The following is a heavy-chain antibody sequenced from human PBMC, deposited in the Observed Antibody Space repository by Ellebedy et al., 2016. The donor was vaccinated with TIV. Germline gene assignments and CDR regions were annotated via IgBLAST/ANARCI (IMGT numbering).Heavy chain of an antibody. CDR1: GGSFSAYY. Sequence: MPSETLSLTCAVYGGSFSAYYWSWIRQSPGKGLEWIGEINLSGNINHNPALKSRVTISVDKSKSQFSLRLRSMTAADTAVYYCARDWTRGGGYFASWFDPWGQGTPVTVSS. D-gene: IGHD2/OR15-2a*01. J-gene: IGHJ5*02. CDR3: ARDWTRGGGYFASWFDP. V-gene: IGHV4-34*01. CDR2: INLSGNI.